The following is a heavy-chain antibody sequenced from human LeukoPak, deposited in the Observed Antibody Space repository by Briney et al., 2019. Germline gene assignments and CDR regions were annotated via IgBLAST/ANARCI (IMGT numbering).Heavy chain of an antibody. CDR2: IRSSSSTI. J-gene: IGHJ3*02. CDR1: GFTFSSYS. D-gene: IGHD3-10*01. CDR3: ARDIGYYYGSADAFDI. V-gene: IGHV3-48*04. Sequence: GGSLRLSCAASGFTFSSYSMNWVRQSPGEGREWVSSIRSSSSTIYYADSVKGRFTISRDNAKNSLYLQMNSLRAEDTAVYYCARDIGYYYGSADAFDIWGQGTMVTVSS.